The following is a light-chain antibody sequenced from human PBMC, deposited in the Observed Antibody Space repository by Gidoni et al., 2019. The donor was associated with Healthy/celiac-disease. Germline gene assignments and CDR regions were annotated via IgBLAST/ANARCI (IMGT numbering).Light chain of an antibody. V-gene: IGKV3-20*01. Sequence: ELVLTQSPGTLSLSPGEIATRSCRASQSVSSSYLAWYQPKPGQAPRLLIYGASSRATGIPDRFSGSGSGTDFTLTISRLEPEDFAVYYCQQYGSSPETFGQXTKVEIK. CDR1: QSVSSSY. CDR2: GAS. J-gene: IGKJ1*01. CDR3: QQYGSSPET.